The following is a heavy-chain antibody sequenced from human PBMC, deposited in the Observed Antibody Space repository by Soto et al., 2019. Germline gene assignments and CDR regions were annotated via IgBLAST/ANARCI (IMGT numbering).Heavy chain of an antibody. CDR1: GFTFSSYA. D-gene: IGHD1-26*01. Sequence: LRRSCAPSGFTFSSYAMSWVRQAPGKGLEWVSSISGSGGRTFYADSVKCRFTISRDNSKNTLYLQMHSLRAVDTALYSCAKDFVGTLADYFHYCRQGTLVTVSS. CDR3: AKDFVGTLADYFHY. V-gene: IGHV3-23*01. CDR2: ISGSGGRT. J-gene: IGHJ4*02.